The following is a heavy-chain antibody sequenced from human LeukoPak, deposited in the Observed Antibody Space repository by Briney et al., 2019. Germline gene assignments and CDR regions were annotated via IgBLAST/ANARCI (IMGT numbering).Heavy chain of an antibody. CDR1: GFTFSSYS. J-gene: IGHJ6*03. Sequence: GGSLRLSCAASGFTFSSYSMNWVRQAPGKGLEWVSYISSSSSTIYYADSVKGRFTISRDNAKNSLYLQMNSLRAEDTAVYHCARVRTGYYMDVWGKGTTVTVSS. CDR3: ARVRTGYYMDV. CDR2: ISSSSSTI. V-gene: IGHV3-48*01.